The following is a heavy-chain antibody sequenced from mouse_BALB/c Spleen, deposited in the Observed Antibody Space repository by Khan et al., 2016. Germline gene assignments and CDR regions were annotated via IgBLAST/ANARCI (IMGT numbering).Heavy chain of an antibody. D-gene: IGHD1-1*01. CDR3: ATTVVAPRFAY. CDR1: GYSITSDYA. V-gene: IGHV3-2*02. Sequence: EVQLQESGPGLVKPSQSLSLTCTVTGYSITSDYAWNWIRQFPGNKLEWMGYISYSGSTSYNPSLKGRISITRDTSKNTSFLQLNSVTTEDTATYYCATTVVAPRFAYWGQGTLVTVSA. CDR2: ISYSGST. J-gene: IGHJ3*01.